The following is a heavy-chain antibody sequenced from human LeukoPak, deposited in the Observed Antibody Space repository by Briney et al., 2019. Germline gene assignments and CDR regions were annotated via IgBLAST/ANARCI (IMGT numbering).Heavy chain of an antibody. CDR2: IYTSGNT. V-gene: IGHV4-4*07. D-gene: IGHD3-10*01. CDR3: ARDGDDYNFDP. CDR1: GGSISRYY. Sequence: SETLSLTCTVSGGSISRYYWSWIRQPAGKGLEWIGRIYTSGNTNYNPSLKSRVTMSVDTSKNQFSLKLSSMTAADTAVYYCARDGDDYNFDPWGQGTLVTVSS. J-gene: IGHJ5*02.